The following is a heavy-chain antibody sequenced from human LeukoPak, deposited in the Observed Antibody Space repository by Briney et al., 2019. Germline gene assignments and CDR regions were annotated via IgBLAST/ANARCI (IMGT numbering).Heavy chain of an antibody. V-gene: IGHV4-34*01. D-gene: IGHD5-18*01. CDR3: ARGRGYSYASTQRGYYFDY. Sequence: PSETLSLTCAVYGGSFSGYYWSWIRQPPGKGLEWIGEINHSGSTNYNPSLKSRVTISVDTSKNQFSLKLSSVTAADTAVYYCARGRGYSYASTQRGYYFDYWGQGTLVTVSS. CDR2: INHSGST. J-gene: IGHJ4*02. CDR1: GGSFSGYY.